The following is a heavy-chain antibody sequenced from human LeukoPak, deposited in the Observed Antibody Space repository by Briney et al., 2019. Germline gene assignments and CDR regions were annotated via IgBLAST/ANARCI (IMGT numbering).Heavy chain of an antibody. CDR2: ISANGAGT. CDR1: GFTFTNYA. Sequence: LSGGSLRLSCAASGFTFTNYAMRWFRQAPGKGLEWVSSISANGAGTYYADSVKGRFTISRDNSKNTVYLQMNSLRVEDTAVYYCAKDSGNSGWYVDNWGQGTLVTVSS. J-gene: IGHJ4*02. V-gene: IGHV3-23*01. CDR3: AKDSGNSGWYVDN. D-gene: IGHD6-19*01.